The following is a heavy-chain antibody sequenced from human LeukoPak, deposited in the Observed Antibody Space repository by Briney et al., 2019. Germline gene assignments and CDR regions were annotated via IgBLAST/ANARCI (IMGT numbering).Heavy chain of an antibody. CDR2: IKEDGSEK. V-gene: IGHV3-7*01. J-gene: IGHJ4*02. CDR3: ARLRKGGYFEN. Sequence: GGSLRLSCAASGFIFRNFWMSWVRQPPGRGLEWVANIKEDGSEKYYLDSVKGRFTISRDNAKNSLSLQMNSLRAEDTATYYCARLRKGGYFENWGQGTLATASS. D-gene: IGHD3-16*01. CDR1: GFIFRNFW.